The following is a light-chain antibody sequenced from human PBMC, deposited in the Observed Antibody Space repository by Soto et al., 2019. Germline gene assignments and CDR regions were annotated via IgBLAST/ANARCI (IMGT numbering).Light chain of an antibody. CDR3: CSYAGSDTFGV. CDR2: DVS. J-gene: IGLJ2*01. V-gene: IGLV2-11*01. CDR1: SSDVGGYNY. Sequence: QSALTQPRSVSGSPGQSVTISCTGTSSDVGGYNYVSWYQQHPGKAPKLMIYDVSKRPSGVPDRFSGSKSGNTGSLTISGLQAEDEADYYCCSYAGSDTFGVFGGGTKLTVL.